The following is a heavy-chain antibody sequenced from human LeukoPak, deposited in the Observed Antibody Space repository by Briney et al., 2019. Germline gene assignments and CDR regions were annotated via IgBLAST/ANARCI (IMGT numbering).Heavy chain of an antibody. J-gene: IGHJ4*02. Sequence: PGGSLRLSCAASGFTVSSNYMSWVRQAPGKGLEWVANIKQDGSEKNYVDSVKGRFTISRDNAKNSLYLQMNSLRAEDTAVYYCARGLLAAAGIDYWGQGALVTVSS. CDR3: ARGLLAAAGIDY. CDR2: IKQDGSEK. V-gene: IGHV3-7*04. CDR1: GFTVSSNY. D-gene: IGHD6-13*01.